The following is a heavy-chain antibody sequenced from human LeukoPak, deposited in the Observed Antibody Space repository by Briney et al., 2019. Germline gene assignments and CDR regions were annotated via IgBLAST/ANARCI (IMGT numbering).Heavy chain of an antibody. D-gene: IGHD4-23*01. J-gene: IGHJ6*02. CDR1: GVTISSCS. CDR3: ARYCGGGNCYSGLDV. CDR2: ISSGGGNI. Sequence: PGGSLRLSCAASGVTISSCSMNWVCQAPGKGLQWVSYISSGGGNIYYADSVKGRFTISRDNAKNSLYLQMNSLRAEDTAVYFCARYCGGGNCYSGLDVWGQGTTVIVSS. V-gene: IGHV3-48*04.